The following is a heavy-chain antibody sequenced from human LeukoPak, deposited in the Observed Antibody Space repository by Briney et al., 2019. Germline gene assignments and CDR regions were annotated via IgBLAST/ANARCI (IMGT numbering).Heavy chain of an antibody. V-gene: IGHV3-15*01. CDR1: GFTFSNAW. Sequence: GGSLRLSCAASGFTFSNAWTSWVRQAPGKGLEWVGRIKSKTDGGTTDYAAPVKGRFTISRDDSKNTLYLQMNSLKTEDTAVYYCTKVSAAGQLDYWGQGTLVTVSS. D-gene: IGHD6-13*01. CDR3: TKVSAAGQLDY. J-gene: IGHJ4*02. CDR2: IKSKTDGGTT.